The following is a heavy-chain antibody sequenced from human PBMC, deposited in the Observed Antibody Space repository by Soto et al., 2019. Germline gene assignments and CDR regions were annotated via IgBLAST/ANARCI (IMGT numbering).Heavy chain of an antibody. CDR1: GFTFSSYA. V-gene: IGHV3-30*18. Sequence: PGGSLRLSCAASGFTFSSYAMSWVRQAPGKGLEWVAVISYDVTNKYYADSVKGRFTISRDNSKNTLYLQMNSLRAEDTAVYYCAKDLRIAVAGTDYFDSWGQGTLVTVSS. CDR2: ISYDVTNK. CDR3: AKDLRIAVAGTDYFDS. J-gene: IGHJ4*02. D-gene: IGHD6-19*01.